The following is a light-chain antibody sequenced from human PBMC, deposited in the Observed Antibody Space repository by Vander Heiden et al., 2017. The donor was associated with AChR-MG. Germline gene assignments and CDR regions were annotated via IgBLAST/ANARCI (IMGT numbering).Light chain of an antibody. CDR2: GNT. J-gene: IGLJ2*01. V-gene: IGLV1-40*01. Sequence: QSVLTQPPSVCGAPGQRLTISCTGRSSNIAAGYEVHWHQHFPGTCPRILTYGNTNRPSGVPDRFSVSTSGTSASLAITGLQAEDEADYYCQSYDSSRSAVVFGGGTKLSVL. CDR3: QSYDSSRSAVV. CDR1: SSNIAAGYE.